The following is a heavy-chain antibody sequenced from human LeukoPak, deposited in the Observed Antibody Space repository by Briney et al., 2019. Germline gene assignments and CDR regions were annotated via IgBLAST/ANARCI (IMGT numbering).Heavy chain of an antibody. J-gene: IGHJ4*02. V-gene: IGHV4-38-2*01. CDR1: GYSISSGYY. CDR2: IYHTGST. D-gene: IGHD3-22*01. CDR3: ASGGTAVVMALTYYFDT. Sequence: SETLSLTCAVSGYSISSGYYWGWIRQPPGKGLEWIGSIYHTGSTYYNPSLQSRVAISLDSPKNQFSLKLTSVTAADTAVYYCASGGTAVVMALTYYFDTWGQGTPVTVSS.